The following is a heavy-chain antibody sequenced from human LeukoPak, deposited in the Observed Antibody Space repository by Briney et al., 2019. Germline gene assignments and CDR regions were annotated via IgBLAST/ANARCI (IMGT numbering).Heavy chain of an antibody. CDR1: GFTFSSYG. Sequence: GGSLRLSCAASGFTFSSYGMHWVRQAPGKGLEWVAVIWYDGSNKYYADSVKGRFTISRDNSKNTLYLQMNSLRAEDTAVYYCARDLGDCRGGSCYRSPGGYFDYWGQGTLVTVSS. CDR2: IWYDGSNK. J-gene: IGHJ4*02. CDR3: ARDLGDCRGGSCYRSPGGYFDY. V-gene: IGHV3-33*01. D-gene: IGHD2-15*01.